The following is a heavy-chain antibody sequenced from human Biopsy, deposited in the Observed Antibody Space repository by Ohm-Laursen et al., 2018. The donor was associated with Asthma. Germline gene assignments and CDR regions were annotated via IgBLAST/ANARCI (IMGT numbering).Heavy chain of an antibody. CDR3: VRGSSSWHHGPFHYYYGLDV. CDR2: IYYSGTT. Sequence: SETLSLTCSLSSGSGGYMRSGNYYWGWIRQPPGKGLEWIGSIYYSGTTYYNPSLGSRVTVSADTSKNKFSLKRTSATAADTAVYYCVRGSSSWHHGPFHYYYGLDVWGQGTTATVSS. CDR1: GGYMRSGNYY. J-gene: IGHJ6*02. V-gene: IGHV4-39*01. D-gene: IGHD6-13*01.